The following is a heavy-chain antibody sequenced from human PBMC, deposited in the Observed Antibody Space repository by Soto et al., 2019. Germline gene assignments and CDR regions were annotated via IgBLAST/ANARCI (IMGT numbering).Heavy chain of an antibody. V-gene: IGHV3-64*01. CDR2: ISSNGGST. Sequence: EVQLVESGGGLVQPGGSLRLSCAASGFTFSSYAMHWVRQAPGKGLEYVSTISSNGGSTYYANSVKGRFTISSDSSKNTVYLQMGSLRAEDMAVYYCARGGGDFDLWGRGTLVTVSS. D-gene: IGHD3-16*01. CDR1: GFTFSSYA. CDR3: ARGGGDFDL. J-gene: IGHJ2*01.